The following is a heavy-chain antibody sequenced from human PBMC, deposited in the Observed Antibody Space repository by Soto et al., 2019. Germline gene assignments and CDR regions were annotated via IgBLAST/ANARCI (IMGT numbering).Heavy chain of an antibody. CDR3: ARGIGLRITYYYYYMDV. J-gene: IGHJ6*03. D-gene: IGHD4-17*01. Sequence: SETLSLTCAVYGGSFSGYCWSWIRQPPGKGLEWIGEINHSGSTNYNPSLKSRVTISVDTSKNQFSLKLSSVTAADTAVYYCARGIGLRITYYYYYMDVWGKGTTVTVSS. CDR2: INHSGST. CDR1: GGSFSGYC. V-gene: IGHV4-34*01.